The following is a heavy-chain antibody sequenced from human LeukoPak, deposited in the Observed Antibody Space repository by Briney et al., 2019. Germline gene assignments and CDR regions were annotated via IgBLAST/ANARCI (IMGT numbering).Heavy chain of an antibody. CDR3: ARFERERAFDI. CDR1: GYTFTSYA. CDR2: INAGNGNT. Sequence: ASVKVSCKASGYTFTSYAMHWVRQAPGQRLEWMGWINAGNGNTKYSQKFQGRVTITRDTSASTAYMELNSLRSEDTAVYYCARFERERAFDIWGQGTMVTVSS. V-gene: IGHV1-3*01. J-gene: IGHJ3*02. D-gene: IGHD1-1*01.